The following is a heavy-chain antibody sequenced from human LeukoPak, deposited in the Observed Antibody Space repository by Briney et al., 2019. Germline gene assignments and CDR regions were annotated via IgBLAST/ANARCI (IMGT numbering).Heavy chain of an antibody. D-gene: IGHD6-19*01. J-gene: IGHJ4*02. V-gene: IGHV4-39*07. Sequence: PSETLSLTCTVSGGSISSSSYYWGWIRQPPGKGLEWIGSIYYSGSTNYNPSLKSRVTISVDTSKNQFSLKLSSVTAADTAVYYCATSSGWYYPSDYWGQGTLVTVSS. CDR2: IYYSGST. CDR3: ATSSGWYYPSDY. CDR1: GGSISSSSYY.